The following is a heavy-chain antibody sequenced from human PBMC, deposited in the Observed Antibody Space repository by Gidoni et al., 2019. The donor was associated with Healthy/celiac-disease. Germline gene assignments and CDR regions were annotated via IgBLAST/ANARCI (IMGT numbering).Heavy chain of an antibody. D-gene: IGHD6-19*01. CDR3: ARYYSSGWGLYYYGMDV. CDR1: GYSFTSYW. V-gene: IGHV5-51*01. Sequence: EVQLVQSGAEVKKPGESLKISCTGSGYSFTSYWIGWVRQMPGKGLEWMGILYPGDSDTRYSPSFQGQVTISADKSISTAYLQWSSLKASDTAMYYCARYYSSGWGLYYYGMDVWGQGTTVTVSS. J-gene: IGHJ6*02. CDR2: LYPGDSDT.